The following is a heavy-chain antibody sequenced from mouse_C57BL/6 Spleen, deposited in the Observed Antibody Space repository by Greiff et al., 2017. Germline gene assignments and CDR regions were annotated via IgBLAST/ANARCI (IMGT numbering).Heavy chain of an antibody. CDR2: ISYDGSN. D-gene: IGHD1-2*01. J-gene: IGHJ3*01. Sequence: EVKLLESGPGLVKPSQSLSLTCSVTGYSITSGYYWNWIRQFPGNKLEWMGYISYDGSNNYNPSLKNRISITRDTSKNQFFLKLNSVTTEDTATYYCARGGYGGTWFAYWGQGTLGTVSA. V-gene: IGHV3-6*01. CDR3: ARGGYGGTWFAY. CDR1: GYSITSGYY.